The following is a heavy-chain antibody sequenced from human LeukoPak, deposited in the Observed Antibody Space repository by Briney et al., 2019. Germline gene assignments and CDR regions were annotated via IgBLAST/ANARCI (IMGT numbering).Heavy chain of an antibody. D-gene: IGHD6-19*01. CDR2: ITGDGTTT. Sequence: GASLRLSCAASGFTFSAYWMHWVRQAPGKGLVWVSRITGDGTTTKDADSVTGRFTISRDNAKNTLYLQMNSLRAEDTAVYFCAREPLGAGQYYFDSWGQGTLVTVSS. CDR3: AREPLGAGQYYFDS. V-gene: IGHV3-74*03. CDR1: GFTFSAYW. J-gene: IGHJ4*02.